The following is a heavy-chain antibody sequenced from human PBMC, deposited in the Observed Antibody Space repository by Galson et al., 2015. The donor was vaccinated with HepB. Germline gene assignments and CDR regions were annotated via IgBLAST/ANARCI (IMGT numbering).Heavy chain of an antibody. Sequence: SLRLSCAASGFTFSSYAMHWVRQAPGKGLEYVSAISSNGGSTYYADSVKGRFTISRDNSKNTLYLQMSSLRAEDTAVYYCVRDYSSSWYLSRGSLDYWGQGTLVTVSS. V-gene: IGHV3-64D*06. D-gene: IGHD6-13*01. J-gene: IGHJ4*02. CDR3: VRDYSSSWYLSRGSLDY. CDR1: GFTFSSYA. CDR2: ISSNGGST.